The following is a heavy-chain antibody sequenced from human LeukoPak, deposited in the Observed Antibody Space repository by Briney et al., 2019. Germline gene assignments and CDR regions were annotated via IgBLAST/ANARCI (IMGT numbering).Heavy chain of an antibody. CDR3: GMLVRLLEWLGHFDY. Sequence: GESLKISCKGSGYSFTSYWIGWARQMPGKSLEWMGIIYPDDSDTRYYPSFEGHVTISADKTISTAYLQRSSLMASDTAVYYCGMLVRLLEWLGHFDYWGQGTLVTVSS. CDR2: IYPDDSDT. J-gene: IGHJ4*02. D-gene: IGHD3-3*01. V-gene: IGHV5-51*06. CDR1: GYSFTSYW.